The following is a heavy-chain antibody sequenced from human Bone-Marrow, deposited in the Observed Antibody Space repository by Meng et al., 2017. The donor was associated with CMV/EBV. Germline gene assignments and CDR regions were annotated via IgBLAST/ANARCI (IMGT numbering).Heavy chain of an antibody. D-gene: IGHD1-7*01. V-gene: IGHV4-39*07. J-gene: IGHJ3*02. CDR3: ARTFNWNYDAFDS. CDR1: GGSISSSSYY. CDR2: IYYSGST. Sequence: SGTLSLTCNVPGGSISSSSYYWGWIRQPPGKWLEWIESIYYSGSTYYNPSLKSRVTISVDTSKNQFSLKLRSVTAADTAVYYCARTFNWNYDAFDSWGQGTMVTVSS.